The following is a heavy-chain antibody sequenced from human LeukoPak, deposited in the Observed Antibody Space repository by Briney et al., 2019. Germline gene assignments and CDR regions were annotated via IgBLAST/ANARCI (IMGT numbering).Heavy chain of an antibody. CDR2: ISSSSSYI. V-gene: IGHV3-21*01. CDR1: GFTFSSYS. D-gene: IGHD1-1*01. Sequence: PGGSLRLSCAASGFTFSSYSMNWVRQAPGKGLEWVSSISSSSSYIYYADSVKGRFTISRDNAKNPLYLQMNSLRAEDTAVYYCARDLYAGTKTCFDYWGQGTLVTVSS. CDR3: ARDLYAGTKTCFDY. J-gene: IGHJ4*02.